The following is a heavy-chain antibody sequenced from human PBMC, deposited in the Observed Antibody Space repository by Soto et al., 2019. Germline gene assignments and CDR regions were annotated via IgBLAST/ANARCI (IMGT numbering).Heavy chain of an antibody. Sequence: SETLSLTCAVYGGSFSGYYWSWIRQPPGKGLEWIGEINHSGSTIYNPSLKSRVTISEDTSKNQFSLKLSSVTAADTAVYYCARGDIVVVPAAIPVSWGQGTLVTVSS. J-gene: IGHJ5*02. CDR1: GGSFSGYY. D-gene: IGHD2-2*02. V-gene: IGHV4-34*01. CDR2: INHSGST. CDR3: ARGDIVVVPAAIPVS.